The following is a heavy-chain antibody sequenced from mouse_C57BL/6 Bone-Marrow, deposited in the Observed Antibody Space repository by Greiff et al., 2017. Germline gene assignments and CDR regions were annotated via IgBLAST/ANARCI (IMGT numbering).Heavy chain of an antibody. V-gene: IGHV2-6-1*01. CDR1: GFSLTSYG. J-gene: IGHJ4*01. D-gene: IGHD2-3*01. CDR3: ARHDGYSYAMDY. Sequence: VKLQESGPGLVAPSPSLSITCTVSGFSLTSYGVHWVRQPPGKCLEWLVVIWSDGSPTYNSALKSRLSISKDNSKSQVFLKMNSLQTDDTAMYYCARHDGYSYAMDYWGQGTSVTVSS. CDR2: IWSDGSP.